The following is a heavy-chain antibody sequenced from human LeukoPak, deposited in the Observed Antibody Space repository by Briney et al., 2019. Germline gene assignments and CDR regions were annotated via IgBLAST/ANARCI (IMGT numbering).Heavy chain of an antibody. Sequence: PSETLSLTCTVSGGXFSTYYWSWIRQPPGKGLEWMGYIYYSGSTNYNPSLKSRVTISVDTSKNQFPLKLRSVTAADTAVYYCARFWRGMDVWGQGTTVTVSS. J-gene: IGHJ6*02. CDR2: IYYSGST. CDR1: GGXFSTYY. CDR3: ARFWRGMDV. V-gene: IGHV4-59*01.